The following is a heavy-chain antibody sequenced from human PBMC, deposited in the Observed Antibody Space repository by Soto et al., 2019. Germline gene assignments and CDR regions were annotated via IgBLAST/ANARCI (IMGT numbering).Heavy chain of an antibody. J-gene: IGHJ4*02. V-gene: IGHV3-7*01. CDR2: IKQDGSEK. D-gene: IGHD2-15*01. Sequence: EVQLVESGGGLVQPGGSLRLSCAASRFTFSNYWMSWVRQAPGKGLEWVANIKQDGSEKYYVDSVKGRFTISRDNAKNXLYLQXNSLXXEDXAVXXXXXEXNSIDYWGQGTLVTVSS. CDR3: XXEXNSIDY. CDR1: RFTFSNYW.